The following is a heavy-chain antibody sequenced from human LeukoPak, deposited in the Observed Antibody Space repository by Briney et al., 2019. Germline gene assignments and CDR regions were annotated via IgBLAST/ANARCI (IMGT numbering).Heavy chain of an antibody. CDR1: GYTFTSYA. V-gene: IGHV1-3*01. CDR3: ARGDCSGGSCYFNRDYYYGMDV. Sequence: ASVTVSCKASGYTFTSYAMHWVRQAPGRRLEWMGWINAGNGNTKYSQKFQGRVTITRDTSASTAYMELSSLRSEDTAVYYCARGDCSGGSCYFNRDYYYGMDVWGKGTTVTVSS. J-gene: IGHJ6*04. CDR2: INAGNGNT. D-gene: IGHD2-15*01.